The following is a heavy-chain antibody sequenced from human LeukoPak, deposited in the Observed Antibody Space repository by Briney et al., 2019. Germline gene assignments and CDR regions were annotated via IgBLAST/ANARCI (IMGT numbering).Heavy chain of an antibody. J-gene: IGHJ5*02. CDR3: AREVVIRLLDP. V-gene: IGHV4-34*01. CDR2: INHSGST. Sequence: PSETLSLTCAVYGGSLSGYYWSWIRQPPGKGLEWIGEINHSGSTNYNPSLKSRVTISVDTSKNQFSLKLSSVTAADTAVYYCAREVVIRLLDPWGQGTLVTVSS. CDR1: GGSLSGYY. D-gene: IGHD3-22*01.